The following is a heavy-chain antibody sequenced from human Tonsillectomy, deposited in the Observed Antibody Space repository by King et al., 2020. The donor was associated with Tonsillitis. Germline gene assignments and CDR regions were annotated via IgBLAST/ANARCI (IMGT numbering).Heavy chain of an antibody. CDR2: IVYDGSNK. V-gene: IGHV3-30-3*01. D-gene: IGHD6-19*01. CDR1: GFTFSSVA. CDR3: ARDGKKAVAGYFDY. J-gene: IGHJ4*02. Sequence: VQLVESGGGVVQPGRSLRLSCAASGFTFSSVALHWVRQAPGKGLEWVTVIVYDGSNKNYADSVKVRFTISRDNSKNTLYMQMNSLRAEDTAVYYCARDGKKAVAGYFDYWAQGTLVTVSS.